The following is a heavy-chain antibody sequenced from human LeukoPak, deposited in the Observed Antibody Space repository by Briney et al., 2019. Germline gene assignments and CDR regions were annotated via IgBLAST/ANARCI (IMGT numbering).Heavy chain of an antibody. CDR2: IIPIFSTA. CDR3: ARTKSTDDAFDI. CDR1: GGTFSSYA. J-gene: IGHJ3*02. V-gene: IGHV1-69*13. Sequence: GASVKVSCKASGGTFSSYAISWVRQAPGQGLEWMGGIIPIFSTANYAQKFQGRVTITADESTSTAYMELSSLRSEDTAVYYCARTKSTDDAFDIWGQGTMVTVSS. D-gene: IGHD5/OR15-5a*01.